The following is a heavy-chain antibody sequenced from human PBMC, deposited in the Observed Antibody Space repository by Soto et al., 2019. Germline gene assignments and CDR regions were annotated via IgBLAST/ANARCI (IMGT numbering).Heavy chain of an antibody. D-gene: IGHD3-16*01. V-gene: IGHV4-38-2*01. CDR3: ASVWGTGYNLLDS. Sequence: SETRSLTCAVSGYSICPGFNWGWIQQPPEKGLEWIGSIYHSGSTYYNLSRKSRCTISAYTSKNRISLKLISVTAPDTALYFSASVWGTGYNLLDSWVQGTLVTVSS. J-gene: IGHJ4*02. CDR2: IYHSGST. CDR1: GYSICPGFN.